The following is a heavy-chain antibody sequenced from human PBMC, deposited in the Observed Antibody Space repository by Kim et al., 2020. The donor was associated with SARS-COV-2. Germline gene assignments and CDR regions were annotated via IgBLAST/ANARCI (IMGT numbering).Heavy chain of an antibody. CDR1: GYRFTSYW. D-gene: IGHD4-17*01. V-gene: IGHV5-10-1*01. Sequence: GESLKISCKGSGYRFTSYWITWVRQMPGKGLEWMGRIDPSDSYTNYSPSFQGHVTISADKSISTAYLQWSSLKASDTAMYYCARDYGDLQRGLDYWGQGTLVTVSS. CDR3: ARDYGDLQRGLDY. CDR2: IDPSDSYT. J-gene: IGHJ4*02.